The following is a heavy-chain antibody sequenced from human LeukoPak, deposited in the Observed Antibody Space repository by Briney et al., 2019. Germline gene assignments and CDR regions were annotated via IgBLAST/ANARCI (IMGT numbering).Heavy chain of an antibody. J-gene: IGHJ5*02. CDR1: GGSISSGGYY. CDR2: IYHSGNT. CDR3: ARPYSGGRSWFDP. D-gene: IGHD6-19*01. Sequence: SETLSLTCTVSGGSISSGGYYWGWIRQPPGKGLEWIGSIYHSGNTYYNPSLKSRVTISVDTSKNQFSLKLNSVTAADTAVYYCARPYSGGRSWFDPWGQGTLVTVSS. V-gene: IGHV4-39*07.